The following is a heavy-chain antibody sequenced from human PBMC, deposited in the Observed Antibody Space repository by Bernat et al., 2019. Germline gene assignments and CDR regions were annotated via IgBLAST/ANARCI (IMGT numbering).Heavy chain of an antibody. Sequence: QVQLVESGGGMVQPGRSLRLSCAASGYTFINYIMHWVRQAPGKGLEWVALISYDGSNSYYADSVKGRFTISRDNSKNTLYLQMNSLRAEDTAVYYCAKETTWVYYYYGMDVWGQGTTVTVSS. D-gene: IGHD1-7*01. CDR3: AKETTWVYYYYGMDV. CDR2: ISYDGSNS. CDR1: GYTFINYI. V-gene: IGHV3-30-3*01. J-gene: IGHJ6*02.